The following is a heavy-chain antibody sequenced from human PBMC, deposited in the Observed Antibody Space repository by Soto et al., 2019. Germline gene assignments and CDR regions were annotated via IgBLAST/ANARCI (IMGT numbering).Heavy chain of an antibody. CDR2: INAGNGNT. V-gene: IGHV1-3*01. CDR1: GYNFTMYA. J-gene: IGHJ6*02. D-gene: IGHD6-6*01. CDR3: ARRSSSSEDYYYGMDV. Sequence: ASVKVSCKASGYNFTMYAMHWVRQAPGQRLEWMGWINAGNGNTKYSQKFQGRVTITRDTSASTAYMELSSLRSEDTAVYYCARRSSSSEDYYYGMDVWGQGTTVTVSS.